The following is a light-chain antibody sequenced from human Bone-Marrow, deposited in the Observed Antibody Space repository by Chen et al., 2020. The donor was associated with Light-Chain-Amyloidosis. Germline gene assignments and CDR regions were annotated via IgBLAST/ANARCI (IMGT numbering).Light chain of an antibody. J-gene: IGLJ3*02. CDR2: DDS. CDR3: QVWDRSSDRPV. CDR1: NIGSSK. Sequence: SSVLTLPSSESAAPGQTASTACGGNNIGSSKVHCYQQTPGQAPLRVVYDDSDRPSGIPERLSGSHSGSTTALTISSVEPGDEAAYYCQVWDRSSDRPVFGGGTKLTVL. V-gene: IGLV3-21*02.